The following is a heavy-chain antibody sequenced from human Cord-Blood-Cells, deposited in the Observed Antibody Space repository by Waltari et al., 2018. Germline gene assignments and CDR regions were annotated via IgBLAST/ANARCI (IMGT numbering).Heavy chain of an antibody. V-gene: IGHV4-34*01. Sequence: QVQLQQWGAGLLKPSETLSLTCAVYGGSFSGYYWSWIRQPPGKGLEWIGETNHSGSTTKNPPPRSRVTLPVDTSKNQFSLRRGSVPAADTAVYYCASNAVVVPAAIPAAFDIWGQGTMVTVSS. CDR3: ASNAVVVPAAIPAAFDI. J-gene: IGHJ3*02. CDR2: TNHSGST. CDR1: GGSFSGYY. D-gene: IGHD2-2*01.